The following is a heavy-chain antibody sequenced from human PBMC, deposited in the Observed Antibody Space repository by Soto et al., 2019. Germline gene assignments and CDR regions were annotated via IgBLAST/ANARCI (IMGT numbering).Heavy chain of an antibody. CDR1: GGSISSYY. CDR3: ARTGYSYGFRGYFDY. J-gene: IGHJ4*02. D-gene: IGHD5-18*01. CDR2: IYYSGST. V-gene: IGHV4-59*01. Sequence: SETLSLTCTVSGGSISSYYWSWIRQPPGKGLEWIGYIYYSGSTNYNPSLKSRVTISVDTSKNQFSLKLSSVTAADTAVYYCARTGYSYGFRGYFDYWGQGTLVTVSS.